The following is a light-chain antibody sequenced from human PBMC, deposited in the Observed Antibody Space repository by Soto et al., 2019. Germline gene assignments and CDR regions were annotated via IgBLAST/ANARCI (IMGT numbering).Light chain of an antibody. Sequence: ELLLTQSPSTLSSPQGEKETLSCRASQSVSSKLAWYQQKPGQAPRLLFYGASTGATGIPARFSGSGSETEFTLSISSLQSEDFEVYYCQQYNNWPGTFGQG. CDR1: QSVSSK. CDR2: GAS. V-gene: IGKV3-15*01. CDR3: QQYNNWPGT. J-gene: IGKJ1*01.